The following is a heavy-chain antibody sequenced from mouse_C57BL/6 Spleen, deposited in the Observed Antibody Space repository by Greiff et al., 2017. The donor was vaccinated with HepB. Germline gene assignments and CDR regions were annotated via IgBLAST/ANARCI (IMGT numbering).Heavy chain of an antibody. D-gene: IGHD1-1*01. V-gene: IGHV6-3*01. CDR1: GFTFSNYW. Sequence: GGSMKLSCVASGFTFSNYWMNWVRQSPEKGLEWVAQIRLKSDNYATHYAESVKGRFTISRDDSKSSVYLQMNNLRAEDTGIYYCTGITTVVDWYFDVWGTGTTVTVSS. CDR2: IRLKSDNYAT. J-gene: IGHJ1*03. CDR3: TGITTVVDWYFDV.